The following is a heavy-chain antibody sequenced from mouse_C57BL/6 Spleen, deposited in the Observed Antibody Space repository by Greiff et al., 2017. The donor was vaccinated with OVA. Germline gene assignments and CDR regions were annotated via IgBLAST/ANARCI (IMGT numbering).Heavy chain of an antibody. D-gene: IGHD1-1*01. Sequence: QVQLQQPGAELVRPGSSVKLSCKASGYTFTSYWMDWVKQRPGQGLEWIGNIYPSDSETHYNQKFKDKATLTVDKSSSTAYMQLSSLTSEDSAVYYCARGGYYGSVAWFAYWGQGTLVTVSA. CDR2: IYPSDSET. V-gene: IGHV1-61*01. J-gene: IGHJ3*01. CDR3: ARGGYYGSVAWFAY. CDR1: GYTFTSYW.